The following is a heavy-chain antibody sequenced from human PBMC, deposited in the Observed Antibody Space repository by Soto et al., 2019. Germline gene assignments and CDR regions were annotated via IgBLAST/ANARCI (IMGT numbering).Heavy chain of an antibody. J-gene: IGHJ4*02. CDR1: VLNFDGYA. CDR3: VKDWKWDLLTGDFFHG. V-gene: IGHV3-9*01. Sequence: TLSLSCAASVLNFDGYAMHCVRQFPGKCLEWVSGITWNGDNVAYSDSVKGRFTISRDNAKSTLFLQMNSLRVEETALYYCVKDWKWDLLTGDFFHGWGEATLITGSS. CDR2: ITWNGDNV. D-gene: IGHD1-26*01.